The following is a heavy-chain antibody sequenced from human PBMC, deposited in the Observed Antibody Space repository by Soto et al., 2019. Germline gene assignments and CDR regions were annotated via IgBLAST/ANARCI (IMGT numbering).Heavy chain of an antibody. CDR1: GGSISSYY. D-gene: IGHD2-2*01. Sequence: SETLSLTCTVSGGSISSYYWSWIRQPPGKGLEWIGYIYYSGSTNYNPSLKSRVTISVDTSKNQFSLKLSSVTAADTAVYYCAREVVVVPAASDTRYNWFDPWGQGTLVTSPQ. CDR3: AREVVVVPAASDTRYNWFDP. J-gene: IGHJ5*02. V-gene: IGHV4-59*01. CDR2: IYYSGST.